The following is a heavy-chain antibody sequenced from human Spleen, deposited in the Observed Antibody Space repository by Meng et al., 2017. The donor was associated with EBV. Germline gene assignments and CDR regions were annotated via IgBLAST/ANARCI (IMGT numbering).Heavy chain of an antibody. CDR1: GFSVSGNY. J-gene: IGHJ4*02. CDR2: IYSGGTT. Sequence: VQLVWSVGHLTQLGGSLKLSLAVAGFSVSGNYMTWVRQAPGKGLGWLSVIYSGGTTYYADAVKGRFTISRDNSKNTLYLQMNSLRVEDTAVYYCARGPLAEGNYWGQGTLVTVSS. V-gene: IGHV3-53*01. D-gene: IGHD1-14*01. CDR3: ARGPLAEGNY.